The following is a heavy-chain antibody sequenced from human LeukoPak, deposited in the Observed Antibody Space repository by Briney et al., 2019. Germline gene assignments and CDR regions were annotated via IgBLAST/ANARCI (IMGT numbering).Heavy chain of an antibody. CDR1: WFNVSSHY. D-gene: IGHD3-22*01. CDR3: ARLSYYRSRGYYQRYFDL. CDR2: IYSGGTT. V-gene: IGHV3-53*01. Sequence: PGGSPRLSCAASWFNVSSHYMNWVRQAPRKGLGLVSIIYSGGTTYYADSVRGRFTISRDESKNTLYLQMNSLRAEDTAVYYCARLSYYRSRGYYQRYFDLWGRGTLVTVSS. J-gene: IGHJ2*01.